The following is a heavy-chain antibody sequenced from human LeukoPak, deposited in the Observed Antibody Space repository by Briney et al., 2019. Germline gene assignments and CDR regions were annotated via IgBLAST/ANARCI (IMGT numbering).Heavy chain of an antibody. CDR2: IIPIFGTA. J-gene: IGHJ4*02. Sequence: SVKVSCKASGGTFSSYAISCVRQAPGQGLEWMGRIIPIFGTANYAQKFQGRVTITTDESTSTAYMELSSLRSEDTAVYYCARDQGIAAAGTFYYFDYWGQGTLVTVSS. CDR1: GGTFSSYA. CDR3: ARDQGIAAAGTFYYFDY. V-gene: IGHV1-69*05. D-gene: IGHD6-13*01.